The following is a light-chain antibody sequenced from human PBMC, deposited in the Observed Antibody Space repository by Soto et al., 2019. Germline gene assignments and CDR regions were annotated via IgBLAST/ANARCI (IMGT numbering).Light chain of an antibody. Sequence: QSALTQPASVSGSPGQSITISCTGTSSDVGGYNYVSWYLQHPGKAPKLMIYDVSNRPSGVSNRFSGSKSGNTASLTISGLQAEDEADYYCRSFTSSTRGHVVFGGGTQLTVL. CDR2: DVS. V-gene: IGLV2-14*01. J-gene: IGLJ2*01. CDR1: SSDVGGYNY. CDR3: RSFTSSTRGHVV.